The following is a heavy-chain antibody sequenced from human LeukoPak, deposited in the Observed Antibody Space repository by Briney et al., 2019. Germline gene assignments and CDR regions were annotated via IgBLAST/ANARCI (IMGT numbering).Heavy chain of an antibody. CDR1: GFTFSSYA. J-gene: IGHJ6*02. CDR2: ISYDGSNK. CDR3: ARDESGPEWLLPSWSHYYYYYGMDI. V-gene: IGHV3-30-3*01. D-gene: IGHD3-3*01. Sequence: PGGSLRLSCAASGFTFSSYAMHWVRQAPGKGLEWVAVISYDGSNKYYADSVKGRFTISRDSSKNTLYLQMNSLRAEDTAVYYCARDESGPEWLLPSWSHYYYYYGMDIWGQGTTVTVSS.